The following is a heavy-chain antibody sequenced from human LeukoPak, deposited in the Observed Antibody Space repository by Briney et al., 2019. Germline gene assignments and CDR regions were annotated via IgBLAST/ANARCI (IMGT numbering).Heavy chain of an antibody. CDR1: GFTFSSYG. V-gene: IGHV3-33*08. J-gene: IGHJ6*02. Sequence: GGSLRLSCAASGFTFSSYGMHWVRQAPGKGLEWVAVIWYGGSNKYYADSVKGRFTISRDNSKNTLYLQMNSLRAEDTAVYYCARAVADYYYGMDVWGQGTTVTVSS. CDR3: ARAVADYYYGMDV. CDR2: IWYGGSNK. D-gene: IGHD6-19*01.